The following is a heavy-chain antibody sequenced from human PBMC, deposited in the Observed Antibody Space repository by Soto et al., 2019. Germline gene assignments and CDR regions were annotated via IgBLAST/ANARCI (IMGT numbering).Heavy chain of an antibody. J-gene: IGHJ4*02. Sequence: GASVKVSCKASGDTFTIFAISWVRQAPGQGLEWMGGIIPTIGTTNYAQRFQGRITITGDESTSTAYMELSSLRSEDTAVYYCARAVAVAADFDDWGQGTRVTVAS. CDR1: GDTFTIFA. CDR3: ARAVAVAADFDD. CDR2: IIPTIGTT. D-gene: IGHD6-19*01. V-gene: IGHV1-69*13.